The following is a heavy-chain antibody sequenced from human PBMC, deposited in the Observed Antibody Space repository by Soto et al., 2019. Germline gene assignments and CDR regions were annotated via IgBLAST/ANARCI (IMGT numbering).Heavy chain of an antibody. CDR1: GFTVSTYG. CDR2: ISRDGGTK. V-gene: IGHV3-30*03. Sequence: QVQLVESGGGVVQPGRSLRLSCAVSGFTVSTYGMHWVRQAPGKGLEWVAVISRDGGTKYYADSVKGRFTISRDNSRNIPFLEMNSLRSDDMAVYYCTGEVASGYWGQGTLVTVSS. D-gene: IGHD2-8*02. J-gene: IGHJ4*02. CDR3: TGEVASGY.